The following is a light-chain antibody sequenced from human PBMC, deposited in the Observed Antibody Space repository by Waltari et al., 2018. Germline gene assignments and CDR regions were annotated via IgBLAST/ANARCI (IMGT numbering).Light chain of an antibody. J-gene: IGLJ3*02. V-gene: IGLV4-69*01. Sequence: QLVLTQSPSASASLGASVKLTCTLSSGHSSYAFACHQQQPEKGPRYLMKLNSDGSHSKGDGIPDRFSGSSSGAERYLTISSLQSEDEADYYCQTWGTGIHWVFGGGTKLTVL. CDR2: LNSDGSH. CDR1: SGHSSYA. CDR3: QTWGTGIHWV.